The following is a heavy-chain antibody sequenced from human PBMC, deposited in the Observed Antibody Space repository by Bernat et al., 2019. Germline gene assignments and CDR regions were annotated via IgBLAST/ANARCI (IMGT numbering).Heavy chain of an antibody. CDR1: GYTFTSYD. CDR3: ARWGINGTTTGGYLDY. V-gene: IGHV1-8*01. CDR2: MNPNSGNT. D-gene: IGHD1-7*01. Sequence: QVQLVQSGAEVKKPGASVKVSCKASGYTFTSYDINWVRQATGQGLEWMGWMNPNSGNTGYAQKFQGRGTMTGNTSISTAYMELSSLRSEDTAVYYCARWGINGTTTGGYLDYWGQGTLVTVSA. J-gene: IGHJ4*02.